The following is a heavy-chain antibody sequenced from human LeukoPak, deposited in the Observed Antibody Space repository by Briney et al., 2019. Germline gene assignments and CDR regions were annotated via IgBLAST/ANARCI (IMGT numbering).Heavy chain of an antibody. J-gene: IGHJ5*02. CDR1: GFXFSSYA. CDR3: AREVTIAVAGRGWFDP. Sequence: GRSLRLSCAASGFXFSSYAMHWVRQAPGKGLEWVAVISYDGSNKYYADSVKGRFTISRDNFKNTLYLQMNSLRAVDTAVYYCAREVTIAVAGRGWFDPWGQGTLVTVSS. CDR2: ISYDGSNK. V-gene: IGHV3-30-3*01. D-gene: IGHD6-19*01.